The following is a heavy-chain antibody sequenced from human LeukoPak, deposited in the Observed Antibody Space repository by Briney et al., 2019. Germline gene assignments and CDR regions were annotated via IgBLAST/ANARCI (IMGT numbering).Heavy chain of an antibody. CDR3: AISAPNYYDSSGYYSYFQH. D-gene: IGHD3-22*01. CDR1: GFTFSSYS. J-gene: IGHJ1*01. V-gene: IGHV3-48*04. Sequence: GGSLRLSCAASGFTFSSYSMNWVRQAPGKGLEWISYITSDSSTIYYADSVKGRFTISRDNAKNSLYLQMTSLRAEDTAVYYCAISAPNYYDSSGYYSYFQHWGQGTLVTVSS. CDR2: ITSDSSTI.